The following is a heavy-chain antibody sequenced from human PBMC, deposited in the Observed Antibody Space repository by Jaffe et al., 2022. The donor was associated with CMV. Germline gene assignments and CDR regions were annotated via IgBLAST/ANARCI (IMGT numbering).Heavy chain of an antibody. Sequence: EVQVAESGGGLVQPGGSLRLSCAASGFTVNSNYMTWVRQAPGKGLEWVSIIYRDGRTYYADSVKGRFTISRDNSKNKVSLQMNSLRAEDTAVYYCARGPVWSGYLDAFDIWGQGTMVTVSS. CDR3: ARGPVWSGYLDAFDI. V-gene: IGHV3-66*01. CDR1: GFTVNSNY. CDR2: IYRDGRT. D-gene: IGHD3-3*01. J-gene: IGHJ3*02.